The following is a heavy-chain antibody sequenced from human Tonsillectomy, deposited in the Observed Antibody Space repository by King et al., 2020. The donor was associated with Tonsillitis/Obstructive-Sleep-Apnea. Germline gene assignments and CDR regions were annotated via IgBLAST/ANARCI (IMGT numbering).Heavy chain of an antibody. CDR2: MYYSGST. CDR1: GGAISRSSHY. V-gene: IGHV4-39*01. D-gene: IGHD6-13*01. Sequence: QLQESGPGLVKPSETLSLSCTVSGGAISRSSHYWGWIRQPPGKGLEWIGTMYYSGSTCYNPSLKSRVTISVDTSKNQFSLKVSSVSASDTAVYYCARLLYSSSWSHGYYYMDVWGKGTTVTVSS. CDR3: ARLLYSSSWSHGYYYMDV. J-gene: IGHJ6*03.